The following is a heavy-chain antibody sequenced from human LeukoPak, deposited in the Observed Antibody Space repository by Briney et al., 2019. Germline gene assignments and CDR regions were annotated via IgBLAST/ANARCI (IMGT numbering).Heavy chain of an antibody. V-gene: IGHV3-20*04. Sequence: GGSLRLSCAASGFTFDDYGMSWVRQAPGKGLEWVSGINWNGGSTGYADSVKGRFTISRDNAKNSLYLQMNSLRAEETALYYCARDGTLYSSGCPDYWGQGTLVTVSS. D-gene: IGHD6-19*01. CDR3: ARDGTLYSSGCPDY. CDR1: GFTFDDYG. CDR2: INWNGGST. J-gene: IGHJ4*02.